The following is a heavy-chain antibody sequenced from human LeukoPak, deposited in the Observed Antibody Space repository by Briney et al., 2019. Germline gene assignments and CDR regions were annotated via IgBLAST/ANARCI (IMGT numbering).Heavy chain of an antibody. J-gene: IGHJ4*02. Sequence: PGGSLRLSCAASGFTFSSYAMSWVRQAPGKGLEWVSAISGSGGSTYYADSVKGRFTISRDNSKNTLYLQMNSLRAEDTAVYYCAKDGRGDFWSGYDAGPVDYWGQGTLVTVSS. D-gene: IGHD3-3*01. V-gene: IGHV3-23*01. CDR1: GFTFSSYA. CDR3: AKDGRGDFWSGYDAGPVDY. CDR2: ISGSGGST.